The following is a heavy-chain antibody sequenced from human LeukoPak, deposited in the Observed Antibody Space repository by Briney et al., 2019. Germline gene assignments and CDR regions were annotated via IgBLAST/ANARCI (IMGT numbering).Heavy chain of an antibody. CDR1: GYTFIDYH. D-gene: IGHD4-17*01. CDR2: INSKSGGR. J-gene: IGHJ4*02. V-gene: IGHV1-2*02. Sequence: ASVKVSCKASGYTFIDYHINWVRQAPGQGLEWMGWINSKSGGRNYAQQFQGRVTMTRDTSITTAYMELSSLTSDDTAVYYCVRGDYGLGWGQGTLVTVSS. CDR3: VRGDYGLG.